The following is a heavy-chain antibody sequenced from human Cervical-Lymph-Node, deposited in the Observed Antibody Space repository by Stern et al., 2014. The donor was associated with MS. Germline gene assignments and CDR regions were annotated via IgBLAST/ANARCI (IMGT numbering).Heavy chain of an antibody. V-gene: IGHV5-51*03. Sequence: VQLVESGAEVRKPGESLKISCKASGYSFANFWIGWVRQVPGKGLEWMGIIYPGDSDPRYSPSFQGQFTLSADESISTAYLQWSSLKASDTGIYYCARRGLGYDGADHWGQGALVTVSS. D-gene: IGHD3-16*01. J-gene: IGHJ4*02. CDR1: GYSFANFW. CDR3: ARRGLGYDGADH. CDR2: IYPGDSDP.